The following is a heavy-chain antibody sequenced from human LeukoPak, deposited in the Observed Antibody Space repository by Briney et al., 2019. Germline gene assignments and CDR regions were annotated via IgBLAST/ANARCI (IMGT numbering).Heavy chain of an antibody. CDR1: GGSISSYY. Sequence: PSETLSLTCTVSGGSISSYYWSWIRQPPGKGLEWIGYIYYSGSTNYNPSLKSRVTISVDTSKNQFSLKLSSVTAADTAVYYCARETVIVVPAASPSYAFDIWGQGTMVTVSS. CDR2: IYYSGST. CDR3: ARETVIVVPAASPSYAFDI. J-gene: IGHJ3*02. V-gene: IGHV4-59*01. D-gene: IGHD2-2*01.